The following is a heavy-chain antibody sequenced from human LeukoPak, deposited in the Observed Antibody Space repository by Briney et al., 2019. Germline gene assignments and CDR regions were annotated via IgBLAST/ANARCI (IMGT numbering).Heavy chain of an antibody. CDR1: GDSVSSNSAA. CDR2: TYYRSKWYN. D-gene: IGHD3-22*01. CDR3: ARVTPPYYYDSQPKGAFDI. V-gene: IGHV6-1*01. J-gene: IGHJ3*02. Sequence: SQTLSLTCAISGDSVSSNSAAWNWIRQSPSRGLEWLGRTYYRSKWYNDYAVSVKSRITINPDTSKNQFSLQLNSVTPEDTAVYYCARVTPPYYYDSQPKGAFDIWGQGTMVTVSS.